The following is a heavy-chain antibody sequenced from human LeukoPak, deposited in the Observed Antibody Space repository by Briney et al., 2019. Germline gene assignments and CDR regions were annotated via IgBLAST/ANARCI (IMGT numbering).Heavy chain of an antibody. CDR2: IGTAGDT. CDR3: ARGHMLTGYYNFAWFDP. D-gene: IGHD3-9*01. CDR1: GFTFSSYD. J-gene: IGHJ5*02. Sequence: GGSLRLSCAAAGFTFSSYDMHWVRHPTGKGLEWVSAIGTAGDTYYSHSVKGRFTISRANAKNSLYLHMNSLSAGDTAVYFCARGHMLTGYYNFAWFDPWGQGTLVTVSS. V-gene: IGHV3-13*01.